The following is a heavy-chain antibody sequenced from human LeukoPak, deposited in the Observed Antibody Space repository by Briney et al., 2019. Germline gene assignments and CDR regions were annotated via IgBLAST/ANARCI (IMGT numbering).Heavy chain of an antibody. Sequence: GGSLTLSCAGSGFTFSDFGMSRVRQAPGKGLEWVSSISGSTKSVYYADSVRGRFTISRDNAQNSLSLQLNSLRVEDTAVYYCARDTYSSGSYNAWGQGTLVIVSS. CDR1: GFTFSDFG. J-gene: IGHJ4*02. CDR3: ARDTYSSGSYNA. CDR2: ISGSTKSV. V-gene: IGHV3-21*01. D-gene: IGHD1-26*01.